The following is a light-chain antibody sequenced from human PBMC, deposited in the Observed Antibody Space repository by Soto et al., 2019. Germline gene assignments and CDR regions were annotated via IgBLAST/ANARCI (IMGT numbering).Light chain of an antibody. CDR2: ADD. J-gene: IGLJ2*01. CDR3: GACDDSLSGHVV. CDR1: SSNIGGNT. Sequence: QSVLTQPPSASGTPGQRVTISCSGSSSNIGGNTVSWFHHLPGTAPKVLIYADDQRPSGVPDRFSGSKSGTSASLAISRLQAEDEGAYYCGACDDSLSGHVVFGGGTKLTVL. V-gene: IGLV1-44*01.